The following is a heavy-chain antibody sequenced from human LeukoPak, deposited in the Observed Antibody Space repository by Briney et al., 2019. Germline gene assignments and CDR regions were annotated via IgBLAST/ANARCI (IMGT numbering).Heavy chain of an antibody. J-gene: IGHJ6*02. D-gene: IGHD3-10*01. V-gene: IGHV1-2*02. CDR1: GYTFTGHF. CDR2: INPDTGIT. Sequence: GASVRVSCEASGYTFTGHFIIWVRQAPGQGLELMAWINPDTGITNYADTVKGRFTISRDNSMSTLYLQMNSLRSEDTAFYYCAKVLTYGSGSWVDIRYFYALDVWGQGTTVTVSS. CDR3: AKVLTYGSGSWVDIRYFYALDV.